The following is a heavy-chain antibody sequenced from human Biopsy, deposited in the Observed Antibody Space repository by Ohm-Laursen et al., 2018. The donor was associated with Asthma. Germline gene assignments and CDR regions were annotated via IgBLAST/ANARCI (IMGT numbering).Heavy chain of an antibody. Sequence: ASVKVSCKTSGYTFNSAGITWVRQAPGQGLEWMGWISVYNGNTKVAQRLQDRVTMITDTSTSTAYMELRSLRSDDTTVYFCARAVDYSHYYGIDVWGQGTTVTVS. CDR2: ISVYNGNT. CDR3: ARAVDYSHYYGIDV. D-gene: IGHD3-10*01. J-gene: IGHJ6*02. V-gene: IGHV1-18*01. CDR1: GYTFNSAG.